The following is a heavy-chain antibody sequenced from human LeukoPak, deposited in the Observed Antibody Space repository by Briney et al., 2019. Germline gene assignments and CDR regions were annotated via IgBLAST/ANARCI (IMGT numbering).Heavy chain of an antibody. Sequence: PGGSLRLSCAASGFTFSSYAMHWLRQAPGKGLEWVAVISYDGSNKYYADSVKGRFTISRDNSENTLYLQMNSLRAEDTAVYYCARVYGGRYVFDYWGQGTLVTVSS. V-gene: IGHV3-30*04. D-gene: IGHD2-15*01. J-gene: IGHJ4*02. CDR1: GFTFSSYA. CDR2: ISYDGSNK. CDR3: ARVYGGRYVFDY.